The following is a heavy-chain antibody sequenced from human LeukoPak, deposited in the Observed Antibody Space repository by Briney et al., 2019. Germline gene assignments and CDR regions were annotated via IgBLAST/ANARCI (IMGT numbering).Heavy chain of an antibody. V-gene: IGHV4-4*07. CDR3: ARGRIAAPVYYGMDV. J-gene: IGHJ6*02. CDR1: GGSISSYY. D-gene: IGHD6-6*01. Sequence: SETLSLTCTVSGGSISSYYWSWIRQPAGKGLEWIGRIYTSGSTNYNPSLKSRVTMSVDTSKNQFSLKLSSVTAADTAVYYCARGRIAAPVYYGMDVWGQGTTVTVSS. CDR2: IYTSGST.